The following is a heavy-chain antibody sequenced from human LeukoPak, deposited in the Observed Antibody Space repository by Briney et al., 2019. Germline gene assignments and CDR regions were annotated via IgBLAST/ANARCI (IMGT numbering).Heavy chain of an antibody. D-gene: IGHD3-9*01. J-gene: IGHJ4*02. Sequence: SGGSLRLSCAASGFTFSRYAMSWVRQAPGKGLEWVSGIGGSGANTYYADSVKGRFTISRDNSKNTVYLQMNSLRAEDTAVYYCAKSLLRYFDWLQDFDYWGQGTLVTVSS. CDR2: IGGSGANT. V-gene: IGHV3-23*01. CDR3: AKSLLRYFDWLQDFDY. CDR1: GFTFSRYA.